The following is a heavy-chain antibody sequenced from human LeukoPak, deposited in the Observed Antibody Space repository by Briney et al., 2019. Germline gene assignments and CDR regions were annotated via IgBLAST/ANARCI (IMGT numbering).Heavy chain of an antibody. CDR1: GGSISRYY. CDR2: FYHTGPT. V-gene: IGHV4-59*01. D-gene: IGHD6-19*01. CDR3: VEGEQWLAFDR. J-gene: IGHJ4*02. Sequence: PSETLSLTCTVSGGSISRYYWSWIRQPPGKGLEWIGNFYHTGPTNYNPSLKSRVTISVDTSKNHFSLKLTSVTAADTAVYYCVEGEQWLAFDRWGQGTLVTVSS.